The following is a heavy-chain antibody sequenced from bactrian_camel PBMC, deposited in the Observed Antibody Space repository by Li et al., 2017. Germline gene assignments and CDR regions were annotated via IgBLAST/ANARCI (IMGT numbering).Heavy chain of an antibody. CDR3: AAHSGALCSDWTRYNT. Sequence: VQLVESGGGSVQAGESLRLSCAVSGYRHCVAWFRQTSGKAREGVASISSPVGTTYYRDDPLKGRFTISRDSAKNTVYLEIYGLEPGDTAMYYCAAHSGALCSDWTRYNTWGQGTQVTVS. CDR2: ISSPVGTT. D-gene: IGHD1*01. V-gene: IGHV3S61*01. CDR1: GYRHC. J-gene: IGHJ4*01.